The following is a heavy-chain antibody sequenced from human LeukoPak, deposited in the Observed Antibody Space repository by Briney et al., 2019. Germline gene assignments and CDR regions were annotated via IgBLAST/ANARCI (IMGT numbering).Heavy chain of an antibody. Sequence: SETLSLTCTVSGGSISSSSYYWGWIRQPPGKGLEWIGRIYYSGSTYYNPSLKSRVTISVDTSKNQFSLKLSSVTAADTAVYYCARVAYSGSGSYYKGEYYFDYWGQGTLVTVSS. CDR1: GGSISSSSYY. CDR2: IYYSGST. J-gene: IGHJ4*02. V-gene: IGHV4-39*07. CDR3: ARVAYSGSGSYYKGEYYFDY. D-gene: IGHD3-10*01.